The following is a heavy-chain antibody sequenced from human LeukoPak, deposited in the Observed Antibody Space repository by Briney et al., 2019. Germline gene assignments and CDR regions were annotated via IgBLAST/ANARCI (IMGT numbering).Heavy chain of an antibody. D-gene: IGHD5-12*01. CDR2: IRYDGSNK. V-gene: IGHV3-30*02. CDR1: GFTFSSYG. Sequence: PGGSLRLSCAASGFTFSSYGMHWVRQDPGKGLEWVAFIRYDGSNKYYADSVKGRFTISRDNSKNTLYLQMNSLRAEDTAVYYCAKHRRVATIRAPFDYWGQGTLVTVSS. CDR3: AKHRRVATIRAPFDY. J-gene: IGHJ4*02.